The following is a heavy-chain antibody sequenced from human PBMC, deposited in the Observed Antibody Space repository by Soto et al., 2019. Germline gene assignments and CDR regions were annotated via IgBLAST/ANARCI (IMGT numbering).Heavy chain of an antibody. CDR3: ARDQYYGSGSLHAFHI. D-gene: IGHD3-10*01. CDR1: GGSISSYY. J-gene: IGHJ3*02. V-gene: IGHV4-59*12. CDR2: IYYSGST. Sequence: SETLSLTCTVSGGSISSYYWSWIRQPPGKGLEWIGYIYYSGSTNYNPSLKSRVTISVDTSKNQFSLKPSSVTAADTAVYYCARDQYYGSGSLHAFHIWGQGTMVSV.